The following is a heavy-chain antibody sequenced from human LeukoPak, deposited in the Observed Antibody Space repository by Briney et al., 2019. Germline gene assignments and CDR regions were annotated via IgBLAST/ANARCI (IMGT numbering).Heavy chain of an antibody. J-gene: IGHJ4*02. CDR1: GFTFSSYE. Sequence: PGGSLRLSCAASGFTFSSYEMNWVRQAPGKGLEWVAVISYDGSNKYYADSVKGRFTISRDNSKNTLYLQMNSLRAEDTAVYYCAKFSVGDSFDYWGQGTLVTVSS. V-gene: IGHV3-30*18. CDR2: ISYDGSNK. CDR3: AKFSVGDSFDY. D-gene: IGHD3-10*01.